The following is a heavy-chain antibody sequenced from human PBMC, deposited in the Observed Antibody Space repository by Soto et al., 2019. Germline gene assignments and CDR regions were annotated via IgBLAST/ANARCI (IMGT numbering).Heavy chain of an antibody. J-gene: IGHJ4*02. CDR1: GFTFSSYS. CDR3: ARAARCSSTSCSVYFDY. Sequence: GGSLRLSCAASGFTFSSYSMNWVRQAPGKGLEWVSSISSSSSYIYYADSVKGRFTISRDNAKNSLYLQMNSLRAEDTAVYYCARAARCSSTSCSVYFDYWGQGTLVTVYS. D-gene: IGHD2-2*01. V-gene: IGHV3-21*01. CDR2: ISSSSSYI.